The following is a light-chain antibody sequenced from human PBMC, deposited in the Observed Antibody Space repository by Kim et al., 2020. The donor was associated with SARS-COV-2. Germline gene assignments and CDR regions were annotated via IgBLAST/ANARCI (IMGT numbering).Light chain of an antibody. CDR1: KSNIGSNS. Sequence: QSVLTQPPSASGTPGQRVTLSCSGSKSNIGSNSVNWYQQLPGTAPKLLVYSDNQRPSGVPDRFSGPKSGTSASLAISGLQSEDEAEYYCAAWDDSLNGWVFGGGTKLTVL. V-gene: IGLV1-44*01. CDR3: AAWDDSLNGWV. J-gene: IGLJ3*02. CDR2: SDN.